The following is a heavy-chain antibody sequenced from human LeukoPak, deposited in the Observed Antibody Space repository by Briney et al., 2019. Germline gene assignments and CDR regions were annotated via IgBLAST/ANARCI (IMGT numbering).Heavy chain of an antibody. V-gene: IGHV4-39*01. CDR1: GGSISSNNYY. CDR3: ASTPGYSSSGWFDL. J-gene: IGHJ5*02. CDR2: IYYSGST. Sequence: PSETLSLTCTVSGGSISSNNYYWSWIRQPPGKGLEWIGSIYYSGSTYYNPSLKSRVTISVDTSKNQFSLKLSSVTAADTAVYYCASTPGYSSSGWFDLWGQGTLVTVSS. D-gene: IGHD6-6*01.